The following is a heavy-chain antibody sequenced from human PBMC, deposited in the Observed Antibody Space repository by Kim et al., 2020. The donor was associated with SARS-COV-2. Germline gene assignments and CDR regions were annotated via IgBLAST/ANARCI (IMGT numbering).Heavy chain of an antibody. V-gene: IGHV5-10-1*01. CDR3: ARGATEYSSAPAFDY. CDR1: GYSFTNYW. Sequence: GESLKISCTASGYSFTNYWINWVRQMPGKGLEWVGRIDPRDSYTTYNPSFHGHVIISLHKPTNTAYLQWNSLKASDTAVYYCARGATEYSSAPAFDYWGPGTRVAVSS. CDR2: IDPRDSYT. J-gene: IGHJ4*02. D-gene: IGHD6-19*01.